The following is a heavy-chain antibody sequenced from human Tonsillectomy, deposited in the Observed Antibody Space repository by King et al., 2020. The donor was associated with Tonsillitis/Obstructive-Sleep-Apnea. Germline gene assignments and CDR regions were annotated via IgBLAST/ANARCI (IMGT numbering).Heavy chain of an antibody. V-gene: IGHV4-39*01. D-gene: IGHD3-22*01. CDR1: GGSISSSSHY. CDR3: ARQQAYYYDSSGYSDWYFDL. J-gene: IGHJ2*01. Sequence: LQLQESGPGLVKPSETLSLTCTASGGSISSSSHYWAWIRQSPGKGLEWIGSIYYSGSTYYNPSLQSRVTMSVDTSKNQFSLKLSSVTATDTAVYYCARQQAYYYDSSGYSDWYFDLWGRGTLVTVSS. CDR2: IYYSGST.